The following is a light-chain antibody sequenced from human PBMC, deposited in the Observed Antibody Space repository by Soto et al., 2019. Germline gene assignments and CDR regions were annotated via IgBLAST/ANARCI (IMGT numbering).Light chain of an antibody. CDR2: RVS. CDR1: QSLVYSDGNTY. Sequence: DVVMTQSPLSLPVTLGQPASISCRSSQSLVYSDGNTYLNWFQQRPGHSPRRLIYRVSNRDSGVPDRLSGSGSGPDFTLNISRVEAEDVGVYYCMQGTRRPPPYTFGQGTKLEIK. CDR3: MQGTRRPPPYT. V-gene: IGKV2-30*01. J-gene: IGKJ2*01.